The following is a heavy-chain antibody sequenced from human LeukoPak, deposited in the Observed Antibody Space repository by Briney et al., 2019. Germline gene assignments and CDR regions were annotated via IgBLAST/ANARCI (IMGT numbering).Heavy chain of an antibody. CDR1: GGSISGYY. CDR3: ARDDLVYSVHHGMDV. Sequence: SETLSLTRTVSGGSISGYYWSWIRQPAGKGLEWIVRIYTSESINYNPTLKSRITMSVDTSKNQISLRLSSVTAADTAVYFCARDDLVYSVHHGMDVWGRGITVTVSS. CDR2: IYTSESI. V-gene: IGHV4-4*07. J-gene: IGHJ6*02. D-gene: IGHD2-15*01.